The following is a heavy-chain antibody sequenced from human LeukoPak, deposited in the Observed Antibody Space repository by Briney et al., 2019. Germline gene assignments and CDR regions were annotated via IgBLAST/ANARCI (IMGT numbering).Heavy chain of an antibody. Sequence: GRSLRLSCAASGFTFSSYAMHWVRQAPGKGLEWVAVISYDGSNKYYADSVKGRFTISRDNSKNTLYLQMISLRAEDTAVYYCARDGWWAAAGFDAFDIWGQGTMVTVSS. CDR2: ISYDGSNK. V-gene: IGHV3-30-3*01. J-gene: IGHJ3*02. CDR3: ARDGWWAAAGFDAFDI. CDR1: GFTFSSYA. D-gene: IGHD6-13*01.